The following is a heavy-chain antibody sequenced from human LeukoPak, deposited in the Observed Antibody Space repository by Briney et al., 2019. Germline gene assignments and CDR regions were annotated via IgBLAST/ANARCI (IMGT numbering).Heavy chain of an antibody. CDR3: ARDSRRGYQLLFPGGDAFDI. D-gene: IGHD2-2*01. CDR2: IYTSGST. Sequence: PSETLSLTCTVSGGSISSGSYYWSWIRQPAGKGLEWIGRIYTSGSTNYNPSLKSRVTISVDTSKNQFSLKLSSVTAADTAVYYCARDSRRGYQLLFPGGDAFDIWGQGTMVTVSS. J-gene: IGHJ3*02. V-gene: IGHV4-61*02. CDR1: GGSISSGSYY.